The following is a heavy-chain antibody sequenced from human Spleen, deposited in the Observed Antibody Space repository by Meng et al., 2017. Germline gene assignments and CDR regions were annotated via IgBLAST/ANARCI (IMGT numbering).Heavy chain of an antibody. CDR3: ERHYGGNSRYFDY. CDR2: IYYSGST. CDR1: GGSISSSSYY. Sequence: SEPLSLTCTVSGGSISSSSYYWGWIRQPPGKGLEWIGSIYYSGSTYYNPSLKSRVTISVDTSKNQFSLKLSSVTAADTAVYYCERHYGGNSRYFDYWGQGTLVTVSS. J-gene: IGHJ4*02. D-gene: IGHD4-23*01. V-gene: IGHV4-39*07.